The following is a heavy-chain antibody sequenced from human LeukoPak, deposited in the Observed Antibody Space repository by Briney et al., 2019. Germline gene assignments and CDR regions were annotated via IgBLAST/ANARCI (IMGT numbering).Heavy chain of an antibody. J-gene: IGHJ4*02. CDR2: IDWDDDE. Sequence: SGPTLVNPTQTLTLTCTFSGFSLSTYGMRVNWIRQPPGKALEWLARIDWDDDEFYNTSLKTRLTISKDTSKNQVVLTMTNMDPVDTATYYCARMRSDSSGLFDYWGQGTLVTVSS. CDR1: GFSLSTYGMR. D-gene: IGHD3-22*01. CDR3: ARMRSDSSGLFDY. V-gene: IGHV2-70*04.